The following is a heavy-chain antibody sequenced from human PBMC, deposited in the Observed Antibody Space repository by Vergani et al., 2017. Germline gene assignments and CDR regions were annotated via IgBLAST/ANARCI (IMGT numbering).Heavy chain of an antibody. CDR3: ARDLRVRGDQMKRKGIAAAGPDY. CDR1: GYTLTELS. D-gene: IGHD6-13*01. CDR2: FDPEDGET. V-gene: IGHV1-24*01. Sequence: QVQLVQSGAEVKKPGASVKVSCKVSGYTLTELSMHWVRQAPGKGLEWRGGFDPEDGETIYAQKFQGRVTMTEDTSTDTAYMELSSLRSEDTAVYYCARDLRVRGDQMKRKGIAAAGPDYWGQGTLVTVSS. J-gene: IGHJ4*02.